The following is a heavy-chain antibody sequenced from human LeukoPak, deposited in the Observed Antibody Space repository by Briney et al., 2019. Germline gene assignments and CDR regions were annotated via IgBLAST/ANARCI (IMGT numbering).Heavy chain of an antibody. Sequence: GGSLRLSCVASGFTLSSYSMNWVRQAPGKGLDWVSSISSSSSYIYYADSVKGRFTVSRDNAKNSLYLQMNSLRAEDTAVYYCARSQTITTTPENWGQGTLVTVSS. V-gene: IGHV3-21*01. CDR1: GFTLSSYS. CDR3: ARSQTITTTPEN. D-gene: IGHD3-22*01. J-gene: IGHJ4*02. CDR2: ISSSSSYI.